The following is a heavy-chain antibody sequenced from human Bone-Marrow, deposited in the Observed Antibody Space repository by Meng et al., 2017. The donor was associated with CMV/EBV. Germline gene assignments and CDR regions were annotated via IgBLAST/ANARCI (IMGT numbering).Heavy chain of an antibody. CDR1: GFTFTTFS. J-gene: IGHJ6*02. CDR3: ARERIKDYYYGMDV. D-gene: IGHD2-15*01. CDR2: ISYDGNDK. Sequence: GESLKISCAASGFTFTTFSVHWVRQAPGKGLEWVADISYDGNDKYYADSVKGRFTISRDNSKNTLYLQMNSLRAEDTAVYYCARERIKDYYYGMDVWGQGTTVTVSS. V-gene: IGHV3-30*04.